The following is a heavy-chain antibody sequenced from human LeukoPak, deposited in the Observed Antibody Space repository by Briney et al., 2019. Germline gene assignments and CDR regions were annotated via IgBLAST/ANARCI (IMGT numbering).Heavy chain of an antibody. V-gene: IGHV3-30*02. CDR3: AKSMFLTGYHFDY. Sequence: GGSLRLSCAAAGFTFSSYGMHWVRQAPGKGLEWVAFIRYDGSNKYYADSVKGRFTISRDNSKNTLYLQMNSLRAEDTAVYYCAKSMFLTGYHFDYWGQGTLVTVSS. D-gene: IGHD3-9*01. CDR2: IRYDGSNK. J-gene: IGHJ4*02. CDR1: GFTFSSYG.